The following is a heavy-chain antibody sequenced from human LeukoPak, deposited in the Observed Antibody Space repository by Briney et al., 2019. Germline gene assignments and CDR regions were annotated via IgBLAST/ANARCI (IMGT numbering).Heavy chain of an antibody. D-gene: IGHD4-11*01. Sequence: PSETLSLTCTVSGGSISSSSYYWGWIRQPPGKGLGWIGSIYYSGSTYYNPSLKSRVTISVDTSKNQFSLKLSSVTAADTAVYYCARRGDYSNYQALDYWGQGTLVTVSS. CDR2: IYYSGST. V-gene: IGHV4-39*01. CDR1: GGSISSSSYY. J-gene: IGHJ4*02. CDR3: ARRGDYSNYQALDY.